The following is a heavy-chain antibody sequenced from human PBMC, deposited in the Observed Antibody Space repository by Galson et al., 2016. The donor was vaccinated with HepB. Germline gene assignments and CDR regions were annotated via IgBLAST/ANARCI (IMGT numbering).Heavy chain of an antibody. D-gene: IGHD6-13*01. CDR3: AREAKLAAPDYYGMDV. CDR1: GYTFADYY. CDR2: INPSGGFA. V-gene: IGHV1-46*01. J-gene: IGHJ6*02. Sequence: SVKVSCKASGYTFADYYMHWVRQAPGQGLEWMGIINPSGGFANYPQKFEGRVSMTGDTSTSTVYMELRSLRSEDTAVYYCAREAKLAAPDYYGMDVWGQGTTVTVSS.